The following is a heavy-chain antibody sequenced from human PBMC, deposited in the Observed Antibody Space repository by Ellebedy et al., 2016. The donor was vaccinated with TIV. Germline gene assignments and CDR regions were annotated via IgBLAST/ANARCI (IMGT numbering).Heavy chain of an antibody. CDR1: GHIFTKNY. J-gene: IGHJ4*02. CDR3: ARVPSGDFTNPAAPDY. V-gene: IGHV1-2*02. Sequence: ASVKVSXKASGHIFTKNYIYWMRQAPGQGLEWVGWMDPRSLATNYAQKFQDRVTMSRDTSITTAYMELRRLRSDDTAVYFCARVPSGDFTNPAAPDYWGQGTLLTVSA. D-gene: IGHD3-3*01. CDR2: MDPRSLAT.